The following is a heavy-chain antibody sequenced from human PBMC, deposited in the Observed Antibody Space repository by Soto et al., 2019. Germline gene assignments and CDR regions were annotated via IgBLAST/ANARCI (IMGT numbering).Heavy chain of an antibody. CDR3: ASLDQDTAMVMDDNDY. Sequence: QLQLQESGPGLVKPSETLSLTCTVSGGSISSSSYYWGWIRQPPGKGLEWIGSIYYSGSTYYHPSLKRRVTISVDTSKNQFSLKLSSVTAADTAVYYCASLDQDTAMVMDDNDYWGQGTLVTVSS. V-gene: IGHV4-39*01. J-gene: IGHJ4*02. D-gene: IGHD5-18*01. CDR1: GGSISSSSYY. CDR2: IYYSGST.